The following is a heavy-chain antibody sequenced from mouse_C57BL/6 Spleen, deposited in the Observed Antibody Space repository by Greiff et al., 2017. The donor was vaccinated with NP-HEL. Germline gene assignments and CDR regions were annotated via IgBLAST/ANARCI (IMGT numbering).Heavy chain of an antibody. V-gene: IGHV1-82*01. Sequence: QVQLQQSGPELVKPGASVKISCKASGYAFSSSWMNWVKQRPGKGLEWIGRIYPGDGDTNYNGKFKGKATLTADKSSSTAYMQLSRLTSEDSAVYFCARSENDGSYDYFDYWGQGTTLTVSS. D-gene: IGHD1-1*02. J-gene: IGHJ2*01. CDR1: GYAFSSSW. CDR2: IYPGDGDT. CDR3: ARSENDGSYDYFDY.